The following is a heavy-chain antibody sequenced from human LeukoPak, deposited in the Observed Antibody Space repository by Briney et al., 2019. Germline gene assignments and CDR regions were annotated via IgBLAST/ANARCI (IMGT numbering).Heavy chain of an antibody. V-gene: IGHV4-59*01. D-gene: IGHD3-22*01. CDR3: ARVRPTYYYDSSGSNYIDY. Sequence: GSLRLSCAASGFTFSSYGMSWIRQPPGKGLEWIGYIYYSGSTNYNPSLESRVTISVDTSKNQFSLKLSSVTAADTAVYYCARVRPTYYYDSSGSNYIDYWGQGTLVTVSS. J-gene: IGHJ4*02. CDR1: GFTFSSYG. CDR2: IYYSGST.